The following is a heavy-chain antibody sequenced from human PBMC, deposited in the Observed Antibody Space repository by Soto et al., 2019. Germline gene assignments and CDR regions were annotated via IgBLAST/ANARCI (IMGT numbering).Heavy chain of an antibody. V-gene: IGHV3-23*01. J-gene: IGHJ6*02. CDR1: GFTFSSYA. D-gene: IGHD1-26*01. Sequence: GGSLRLSCAASGFTFSSYAMSWVRQAPGKGLEWVSAISGSGGSTYYADSVKGRFTISRDNSKNTPYLQMNSLRAEDTAVYYCAKGVGARYYYGMDVWGQGTTVTVSS. CDR2: ISGSGGST. CDR3: AKGVGARYYYGMDV.